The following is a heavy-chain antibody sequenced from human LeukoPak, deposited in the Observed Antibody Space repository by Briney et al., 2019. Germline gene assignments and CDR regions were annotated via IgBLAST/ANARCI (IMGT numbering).Heavy chain of an antibody. Sequence: SVKVSCKASGGTFSSYAISWVRQAPGQGLEWMGGIIPIFGTANYAQKFQGRVTITADESTSTAYMGLSSLRSEDTAVYYCARDFWSGYRKSYYYYYMDVWGKGTTVTVSS. CDR3: ARDFWSGYRKSYYYYYMDV. V-gene: IGHV1-69*01. D-gene: IGHD3-3*01. CDR2: IIPIFGTA. CDR1: GGTFSSYA. J-gene: IGHJ6*03.